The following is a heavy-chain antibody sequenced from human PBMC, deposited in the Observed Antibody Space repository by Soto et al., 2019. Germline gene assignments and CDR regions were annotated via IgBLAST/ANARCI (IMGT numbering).Heavy chain of an antibody. CDR3: ARGDDYYGMDV. CDR2: IHYSETT. V-gene: IGHV4-39*01. J-gene: IGHJ6*02. CDR1: GVSITSSNYY. Sequence: PSETLSLTCTVSGVSITSSNYYWAWIRQSPGKGLEWIGSIHYSETTHYNPSLESRVTMSVDTSKNQLSLKLRSVTAADTAVYHCARGDDYYGMDVWGQGTTVTVSS.